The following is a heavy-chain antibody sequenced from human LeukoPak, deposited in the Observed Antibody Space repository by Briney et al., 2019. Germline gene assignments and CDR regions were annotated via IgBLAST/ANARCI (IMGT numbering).Heavy chain of an antibody. CDR2: IAPNSGGT. CDR3: ARGRRILVGDTNAGDFFDY. V-gene: IGHV1-2*02. Sequence: ASVKVSCKASGYTFTNYYMHWVRQAPGQGLEWMGWIAPNSGGTYYAQKFQGRVTMTRDTSISTAYMELSWLKSDDTAVYYCARGRRILVGDTNAGDFFDYWGQGTLVTVSS. J-gene: IGHJ4*02. D-gene: IGHD1-26*01. CDR1: GYTFTNYY.